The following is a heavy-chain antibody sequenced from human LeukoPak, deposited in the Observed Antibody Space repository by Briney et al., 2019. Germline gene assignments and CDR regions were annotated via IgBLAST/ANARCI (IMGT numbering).Heavy chain of an antibody. V-gene: IGHV4-39*01. CDR1: GDSITNTNYF. D-gene: IGHD2-15*01. Sequence: SETLSLTCHVSGDSITNTNYFWGWIRQPPGKDLEWIGSIYYSGSAYYNPSLKSRVTMSVDVSKNQFSLKLRSVTAADTAVYYCARHPGDIVSEDWGQGTRVTVSS. CDR3: ARHPGDIVSED. CDR2: IYYSGSA. J-gene: IGHJ4*02.